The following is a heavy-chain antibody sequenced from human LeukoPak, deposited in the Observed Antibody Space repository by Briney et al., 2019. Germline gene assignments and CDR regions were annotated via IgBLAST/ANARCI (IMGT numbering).Heavy chain of an antibody. Sequence: GGSLRLSCAASGFTFSDYYMSWIRQAPGKGLEWVSYISSSGSTIYYADSVKGRFTISRDNAKNSLYPQMNSLRAEDTAVYYCASSREAEDAFDIWGQGTMVTVSS. CDR3: ASSREAEDAFDI. D-gene: IGHD6-13*01. CDR2: ISSSGSTI. J-gene: IGHJ3*02. V-gene: IGHV3-11*04. CDR1: GFTFSDYY.